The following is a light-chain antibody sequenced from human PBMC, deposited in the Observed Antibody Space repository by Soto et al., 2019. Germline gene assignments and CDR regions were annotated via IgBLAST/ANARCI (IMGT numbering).Light chain of an antibody. Sequence: IVWRQSRGRLWMPPGERAELSGRVSQRGSSTYLAWYQQKPGPSPPLLISAASSRATGVPDTFSGSGSGTDFTLTLSRLEPEDFALFYCQQYASSPRASGQRT. CDR1: QRGSSTY. CDR2: AAS. J-gene: IGKJ1*01. V-gene: IGKV3-20*01. CDR3: QQYASSPRA.